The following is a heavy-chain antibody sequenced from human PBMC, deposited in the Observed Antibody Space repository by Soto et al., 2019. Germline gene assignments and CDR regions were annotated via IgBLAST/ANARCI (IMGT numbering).Heavy chain of an antibody. D-gene: IGHD5-12*01. J-gene: IGHJ5*02. Sequence: SETLSLTCAVYGGSFSGYYWSWIRQPPGKGLEWIGEINHSGGTNYNPSLKSRVTISVDTSKNQFSLKLSSVTAADTAVYYCARGKGQWLRSYNWFDPWGQGTLVTVSS. CDR2: INHSGGT. CDR3: ARGKGQWLRSYNWFDP. CDR1: GGSFSGYY. V-gene: IGHV4-34*01.